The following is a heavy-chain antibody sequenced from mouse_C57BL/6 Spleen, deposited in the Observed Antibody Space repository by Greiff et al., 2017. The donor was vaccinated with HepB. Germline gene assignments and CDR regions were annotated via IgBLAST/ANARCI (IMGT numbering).Heavy chain of an antibody. Sequence: QVQLQQSGAELVKPGASVKISCKASGYAISSYWMNWVKQRPGKGLEWIGQIYPGDGDTNYNGKFKGKATLTADKSSSTAYMQLSSLTSEDSAVYFCARPHYYGSSYVDYWGQGTTLTVSS. CDR3: ARPHYYGSSYVDY. J-gene: IGHJ2*01. CDR2: IYPGDGDT. CDR1: GYAISSYW. V-gene: IGHV1-80*01. D-gene: IGHD1-1*01.